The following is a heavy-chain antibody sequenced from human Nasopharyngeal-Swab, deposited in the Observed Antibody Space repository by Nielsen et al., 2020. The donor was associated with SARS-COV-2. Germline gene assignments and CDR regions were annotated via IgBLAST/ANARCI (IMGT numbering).Heavy chain of an antibody. J-gene: IGHJ5*02. Sequence: GESLKISCAASGFTFSSYGMHWVRQAPGKGLEWVAVISYDGSNKYYADSVKGRFTISRDNSKNTLYLQMNSLRAEDTAVYYCASGENWNDVVWFDPWGQGTLVTVSS. V-gene: IGHV3-30*03. CDR3: ASGENWNDVVWFDP. CDR1: GFTFSSYG. CDR2: ISYDGSNK. D-gene: IGHD1-1*01.